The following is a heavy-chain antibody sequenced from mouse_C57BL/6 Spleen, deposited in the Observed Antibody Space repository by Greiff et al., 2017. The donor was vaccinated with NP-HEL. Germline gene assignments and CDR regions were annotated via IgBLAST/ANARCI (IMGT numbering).Heavy chain of an antibody. V-gene: IGHV1-82*01. D-gene: IGHD1-1*01. Sequence: QVQLQQSGPELVKPGASVKISCKASGYAFSSSWMNWVKQRPGKGLEWIGRIYPGDGDTNYNGKFKGKATLTADKSSSTAYMQLSSLTSEDSAVYFCARLGFTTVALDYWGQGTTLTVSS. CDR3: ARLGFTTVALDY. J-gene: IGHJ2*01. CDR2: IYPGDGDT. CDR1: GYAFSSSW.